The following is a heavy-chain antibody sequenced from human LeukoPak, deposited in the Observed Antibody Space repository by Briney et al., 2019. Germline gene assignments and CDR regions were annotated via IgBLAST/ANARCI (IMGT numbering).Heavy chain of an antibody. J-gene: IGHJ3*02. CDR3: ARGWEVMTAFDI. CDR2: INHSGST. Sequence: SETLSLTCAVYGGSFSGYYWSWIRQPPGKGLEWIGEINHSGSTNYNPSLKTRVTISVDMFKNQFSLKLSSLTAADTAAYYCARGWEVMTAFDIWGQGTMVTVSS. D-gene: IGHD1-26*01. V-gene: IGHV4-34*01. CDR1: GGSFSGYY.